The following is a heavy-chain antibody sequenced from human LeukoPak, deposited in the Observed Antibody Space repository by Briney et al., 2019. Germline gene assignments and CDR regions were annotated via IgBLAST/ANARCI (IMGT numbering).Heavy chain of an antibody. J-gene: IGHJ4*02. CDR3: AREWDSSGWYYEFDY. D-gene: IGHD6-19*01. Sequence: ASVTVSCKASGYTFTSYGISWVRQAPGQGLEWMGWISAYNGNTNYAQKLQGRVTMTTDTSTSTAYMELRSLRSDDTAVYYCAREWDSSGWYYEFDYWGQGTLVTVSS. CDR2: ISAYNGNT. CDR1: GYTFTSYG. V-gene: IGHV1-18*01.